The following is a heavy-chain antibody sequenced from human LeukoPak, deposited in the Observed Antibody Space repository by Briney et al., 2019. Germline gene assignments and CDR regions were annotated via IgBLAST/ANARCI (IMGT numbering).Heavy chain of an antibody. J-gene: IGHJ6*03. Sequence: GGSLRLSCAASGFTFSSYAMHWVRQAPGKGLEWVAVISYDGSNKYYADSVKGRFTISRDNSKNTLYLQMNSLRAEDTAVYYCARDRAVVVAALDYYYYYMDVWGKGTTVTVSS. CDR3: ARDRAVVVAALDYYYYYMDV. CDR2: ISYDGSNK. CDR1: GFTFSSYA. D-gene: IGHD2-15*01. V-gene: IGHV3-30*04.